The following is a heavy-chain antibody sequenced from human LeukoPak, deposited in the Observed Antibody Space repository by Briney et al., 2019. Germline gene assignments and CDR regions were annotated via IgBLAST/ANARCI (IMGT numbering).Heavy chain of an antibody. CDR1: GGSISSGGYS. CDR3: ARARITMVRGVAADWFDP. CDR2: IYHSGST. J-gene: IGHJ5*02. Sequence: SETLSLTCAVSGGSISSGGYSWSWIRQPPGKGLEWIGYIYHSGSTYYNPSLKSRVTISVDRSKNQFSLKLSCVTAADTAVYYCARARITMVRGVAADWFDPWGQGTLVTVSS. V-gene: IGHV4-30-2*01. D-gene: IGHD3-10*01.